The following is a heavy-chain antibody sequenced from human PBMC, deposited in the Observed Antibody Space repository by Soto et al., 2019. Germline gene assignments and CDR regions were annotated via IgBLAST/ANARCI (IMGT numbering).Heavy chain of an antibody. D-gene: IGHD5-12*01. V-gene: IGHV1-69*02. J-gene: IGHJ4*02. CDR3: ARGNSGYVY. CDR1: GGTFSSYT. CDR2: IIPILGIA. Sequence: QVQLVQSGAEVMKPGSSVKVSCKASGGTFSSYTISWVRQAPGQGLEWMGRIIPILGIANSAEKFQGRVTITADKPTSTAYRELSSLRAEDTAVYYCARGNSGYVYWGQGTLVTVSS.